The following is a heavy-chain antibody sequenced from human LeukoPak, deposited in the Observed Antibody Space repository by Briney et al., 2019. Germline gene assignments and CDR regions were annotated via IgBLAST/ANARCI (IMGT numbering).Heavy chain of an antibody. V-gene: IGHV5-51*01. D-gene: IGHD5-24*01. Sequence: SSTGSRYSFTSYWIGWVRQMAGKGGGWMGIIYPGDSDTRSSPSFQGQVTISAAKSISTAYLQWSSLKASDTAIYYCAILNHPDGRVYWGQGTLVTVSS. CDR2: IYPGDSDT. CDR3: AILNHPDGRVY. CDR1: RYSFTSYW. J-gene: IGHJ4*02.